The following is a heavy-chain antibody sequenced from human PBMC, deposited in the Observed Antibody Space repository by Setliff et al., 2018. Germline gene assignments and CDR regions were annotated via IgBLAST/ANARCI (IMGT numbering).Heavy chain of an antibody. V-gene: IGHV7-4-1*02. CDR1: GYSFSTYA. Sequence: GASVKVSCKASGYSFSTYAMSWIRQAPGQGLEWMGWINTNTGNPSYAQGFTGRFVFSFDTSVSTAYLQISSLKAEDTAVYYCAREGEGSTFFPLDAFDIWGQGTMVTVSS. CDR3: AREGEGSTFFPLDAFDI. CDR2: INTNTGNP. D-gene: IGHD3-16*01. J-gene: IGHJ3*02.